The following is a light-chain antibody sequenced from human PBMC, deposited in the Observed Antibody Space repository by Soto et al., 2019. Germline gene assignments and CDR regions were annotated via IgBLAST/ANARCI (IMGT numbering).Light chain of an antibody. CDR3: QQYNNYNGT. CDR1: QSISSW. V-gene: IGKV1-5*03. Sequence: DIQMTQSPSTLSASVGDRVTITCRASQSISSWLAWYQQKPGKAPKLLIYKASSLESGGPSRFSGSGSGTEFTLTISSLQPDDFAAYYCQQYNNYNGTFGQGTKVEIK. J-gene: IGKJ1*01. CDR2: KAS.